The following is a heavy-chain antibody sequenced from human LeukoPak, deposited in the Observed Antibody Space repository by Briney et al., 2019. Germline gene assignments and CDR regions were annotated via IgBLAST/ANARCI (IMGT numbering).Heavy chain of an antibody. CDR2: INTHTGDP. D-gene: IGHD1-26*01. CDR3: AAIGSPFDY. Sequence: ASVKVSCKASGYTFTSYAMNWVRQAPGQGLEFMGWINTHTGDPTFAQGFTGRFVFSLDTSVSTAYLQIRGLKAEDTAVYYCAAIGSPFDYWGQGTLVTVSS. CDR1: GYTFTSYA. J-gene: IGHJ4*02. V-gene: IGHV7-4-1*02.